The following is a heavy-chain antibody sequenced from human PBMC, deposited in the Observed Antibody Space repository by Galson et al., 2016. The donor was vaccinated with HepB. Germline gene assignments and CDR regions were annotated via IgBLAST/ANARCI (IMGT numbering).Heavy chain of an antibody. V-gene: IGHV5-51*01. CDR3: ARGYSFKTFYFDY. CDR2: IYPSDSDT. CDR1: GYTFTSYW. J-gene: IGHJ4*02. D-gene: IGHD5-18*01. Sequence: QSGAEVKKPGESLKISCKGSGYTFTSYWVGWVRQMPGKGLEWMGIIYPSDSDTRYSPSFQGQVTISADKSINTAYLQWSSLKASETAMYYCARGYSFKTFYFDYWGQGTLVTVSS.